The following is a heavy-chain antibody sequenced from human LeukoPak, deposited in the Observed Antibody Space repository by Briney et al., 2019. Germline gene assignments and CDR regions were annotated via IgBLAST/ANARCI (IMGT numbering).Heavy chain of an antibody. J-gene: IGHJ4*02. Sequence: GGSLRPSCAASGFSFSAYWMTWVRQAPGTGLEWVANINPAGTETYYVDPVKGRFTISRDNAKNLLYLQMNSLRAEDTAVYYCARFGYVAAVDLWGQGTLVTVSS. CDR3: ARFGYVAAVDL. CDR2: INPAGTET. V-gene: IGHV3-7*01. D-gene: IGHD2-15*01. CDR1: GFSFSAYW.